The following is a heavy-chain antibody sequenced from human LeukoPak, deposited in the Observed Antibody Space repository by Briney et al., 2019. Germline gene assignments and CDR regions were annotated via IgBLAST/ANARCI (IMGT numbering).Heavy chain of an antibody. Sequence: GGSLRLSCADSGFTFRDSWIHWVRQAPGKGLEWVANINQDGSQKYYVDSVKGRFTISRDTAKNSLHLQMNSLRAEDTAVYYCARDRGFTSFDYWGQGILVTVSS. CDR2: INQDGSQK. CDR1: GFTFRDSW. J-gene: IGHJ4*02. D-gene: IGHD5-12*01. CDR3: ARDRGFTSFDY. V-gene: IGHV3-7*01.